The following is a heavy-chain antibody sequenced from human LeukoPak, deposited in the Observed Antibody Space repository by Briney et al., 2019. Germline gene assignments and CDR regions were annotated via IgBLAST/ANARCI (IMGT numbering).Heavy chain of an antibody. V-gene: IGHV3-74*01. J-gene: IGHJ6*03. CDR2: INRDGSST. CDR1: GFTFSSHW. CDR3: ARVGCSSTRCDYYYYMDV. Sequence: GGSLRLSCAASGFTFSSHWMHWVRQAPGKGLVWVSRINRDGSSTNYADSVKGRFTISRDNAKNTLYLQMNSLRAEDTAVYYCARVGCSSTRCDYYYYMDVWGKGTTITVSS. D-gene: IGHD2-2*01.